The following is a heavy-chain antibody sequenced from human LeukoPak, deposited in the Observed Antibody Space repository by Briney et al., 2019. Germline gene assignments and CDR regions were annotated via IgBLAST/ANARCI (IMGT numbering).Heavy chain of an antibody. CDR3: ASSVAVEYYYGMDV. CDR1: GFTFSSYW. D-gene: IGHD6-19*01. J-gene: IGHJ6*02. V-gene: IGHV3-7*01. Sequence: GGSLRLSCAASGFTFSSYWMSWVRQAPGKGLEWVANIKQDGSEKYYVDSVRGRFTISRDNAQNSLYLQMNSLRAEDTAVYYCASSVAVEYYYGMDVWGQGTTVTVSS. CDR2: IKQDGSEK.